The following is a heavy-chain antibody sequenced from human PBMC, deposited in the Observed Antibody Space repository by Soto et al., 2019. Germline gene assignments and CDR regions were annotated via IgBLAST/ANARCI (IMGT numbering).Heavy chain of an antibody. CDR1: GFTFDDYA. J-gene: IGHJ4*02. D-gene: IGHD6-13*01. CDR2: ISWNSGSI. V-gene: IGHV3-9*01. Sequence: GGSLRLSCAASGFTFDDYAMHWVRQAPGKGLEWVSGISWNSGSIGYADSVKGRFTISRDNAKNSLYLQMNSLRAEDTALYYCAKDSSPAAGPVDYWGQGTLVTVSS. CDR3: AKDSSPAAGPVDY.